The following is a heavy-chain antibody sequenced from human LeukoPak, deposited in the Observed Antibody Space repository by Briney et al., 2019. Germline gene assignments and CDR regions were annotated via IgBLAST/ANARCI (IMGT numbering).Heavy chain of an antibody. Sequence: ASVKVSCKASGGMFSSYVITWVRQAPGQGLEWMGGILPIIGATDYAQKFQGRVTITADNSTTTAYMELSSLRSDDTVVYFCARSRGAFEIWGQGTVATVSS. D-gene: IGHD5-24*01. CDR3: ARSRGAFEI. CDR1: GGMFSSYV. CDR2: ILPIIGAT. V-gene: IGHV1-69*06. J-gene: IGHJ3*02.